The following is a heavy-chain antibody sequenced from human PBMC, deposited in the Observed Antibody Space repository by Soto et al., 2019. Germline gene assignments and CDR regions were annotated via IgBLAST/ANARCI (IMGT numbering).Heavy chain of an antibody. CDR3: ARAGADYYYDSSGYYPDYYYYGMDV. V-gene: IGHV4-59*12. CDR2: IYYSGST. J-gene: IGHJ6*02. D-gene: IGHD3-22*01. Sequence: PSETLSLTCTVSGGSISSYYWSWIRQPPGKGLEWIGYIYYSGSTNYNPSLKSRVTISVDTSKNQFSLKLSSVTAADTAVYYCARAGADYYYDSSGYYPDYYYYGMDVWGQGTTVTVSS. CDR1: GGSISSYY.